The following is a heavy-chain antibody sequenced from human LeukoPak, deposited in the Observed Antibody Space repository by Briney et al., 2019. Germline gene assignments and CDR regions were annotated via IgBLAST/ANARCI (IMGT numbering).Heavy chain of an antibody. CDR2: IRDSGET. CDR3: ARDRAATQDWVEFDP. Sequence: PGGSLRLSCAISGFSVSNYYMSWVRQAPGTGLEWVSLIRDSGETFYADSVKGRFTISRDNSKNTMYLQMNRLRVEDTAVYFCARDRAATQDWVEFDPWGQGTLVTVSS. V-gene: IGHV3-66*03. D-gene: IGHD2-15*01. J-gene: IGHJ5*02. CDR1: GFSVSNYY.